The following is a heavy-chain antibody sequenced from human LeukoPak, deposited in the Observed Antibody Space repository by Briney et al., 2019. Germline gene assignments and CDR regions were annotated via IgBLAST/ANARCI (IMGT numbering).Heavy chain of an antibody. J-gene: IGHJ4*02. CDR3: ARFPPYGSGSISTLDFDY. CDR1: GSTFSNYW. CDR2: IKQDGSEK. Sequence: PGGSLRLSCAASGSTFSNYWMSWVRQPPGKGLEWVANIKQDGSEKYYVDSVKGRFTISRDNSKNTLYLQMNSLRAEDTAVYYCARFPPYGSGSISTLDFDYWGQGTLVTVSS. D-gene: IGHD3-10*01. V-gene: IGHV3-7*01.